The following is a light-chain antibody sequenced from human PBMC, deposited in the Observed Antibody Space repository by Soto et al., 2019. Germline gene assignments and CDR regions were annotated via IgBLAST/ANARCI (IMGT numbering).Light chain of an antibody. V-gene: IGLV1-44*01. CDR2: SNN. CDR3: AAWDDSLNGDYV. J-gene: IGLJ1*01. Sequence: QSALTQPPSASRTPGQRVTISCSGSSSNIGSNTVNWYQQLPGTAPKLLIYSNNQRPSGVPDRFSGSKSGTSASLAISGLQSEDEADYYCAAWDDSLNGDYVFGTGTKVTVL. CDR1: SSNIGSNT.